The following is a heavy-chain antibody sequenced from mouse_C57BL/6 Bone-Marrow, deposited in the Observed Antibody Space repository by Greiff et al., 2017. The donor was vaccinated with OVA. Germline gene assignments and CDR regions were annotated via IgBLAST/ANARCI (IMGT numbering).Heavy chain of an antibody. D-gene: IGHD1-1*01. Sequence: EVKLVESGPGLVKPSQSLSLTCSVTGYSITSGYYWNWIRQFPGNKLEWMGYISYDGSNNYNPSLKNRISITRDTSKNQFFLKLNSVTTEDTATYYCARDYYGPYYFDYWGQGTTLTVSS. CDR3: ARDYYGPYYFDY. CDR1: GYSITSGYY. V-gene: IGHV3-6*01. J-gene: IGHJ2*01. CDR2: ISYDGSN.